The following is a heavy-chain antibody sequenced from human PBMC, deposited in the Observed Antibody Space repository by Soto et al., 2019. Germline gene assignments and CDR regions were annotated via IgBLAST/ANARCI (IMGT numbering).Heavy chain of an antibody. CDR1: GYTFTNYW. D-gene: IGHD6-19*01. CDR2: IYPGDSDT. Sequence: GASLKVSCKGSGYTFTNYWIGWVRQLPGKGLEWMGIIYPGDSDTRYSPSFQGHVTITVDKSTNTAYLQWNTLRASDTAMYYCARHSSNFRYYYDMDVWGQGTTVRVAS. V-gene: IGHV5-51*01. CDR3: ARHSSNFRYYYDMDV. J-gene: IGHJ6*02.